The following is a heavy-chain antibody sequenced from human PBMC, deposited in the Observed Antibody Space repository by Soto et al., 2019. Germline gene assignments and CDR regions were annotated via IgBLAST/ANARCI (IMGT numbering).Heavy chain of an antibody. V-gene: IGHV4-34*09. D-gene: IGHD3-10*01. CDR1: GGSFTGYY. Sequence: SETLSLTCAVYGGSFTGYYWSWIRQHPGKGLEWIGYIYYSGSTYYNPSLKSRVTISVDTSKNQFSLKLSSVTAADTAVYYCARDYGYWGQGTLVTVSS. CDR3: ARDYGY. CDR2: IYYSGST. J-gene: IGHJ4*02.